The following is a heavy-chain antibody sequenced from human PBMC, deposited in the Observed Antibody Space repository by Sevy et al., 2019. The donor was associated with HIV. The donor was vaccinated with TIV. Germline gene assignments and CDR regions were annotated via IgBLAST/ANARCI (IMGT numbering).Heavy chain of an antibody. J-gene: IGHJ4*02. CDR3: SRGLYYCDMRGHQEPGDY. Sequence: GGSLRLSCAASGITLTPYWMHWVRQAPGKGLVWVSRINSDGSSTSYAESVKGRFTISRDNGKNTLYLQMKSLRVEDTAVYFCSRGLYYCDMRGHQEPGDYWGQGVLVTVSS. V-gene: IGHV3-74*01. CDR2: INSDGSST. D-gene: IGHD3-22*01. CDR1: GITLTPYW.